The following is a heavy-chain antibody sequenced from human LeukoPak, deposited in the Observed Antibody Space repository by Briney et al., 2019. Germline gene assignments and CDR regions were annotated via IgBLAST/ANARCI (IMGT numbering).Heavy chain of an antibody. Sequence: GGYLRLSCAASGFTVSSNYMSWVRPAPGKGLEWVSVIYSGGSTYYADSVKGRFTISRDNSKNTLHRQMNSLRAEDSAVYCCASAYCTDGVCSKVPLDYWGQGTLVTVSS. V-gene: IGHV3-53*01. CDR1: GFTVSSNY. CDR2: IYSGGST. D-gene: IGHD2-8*01. CDR3: ASAYCTDGVCSKVPLDY. J-gene: IGHJ4*02.